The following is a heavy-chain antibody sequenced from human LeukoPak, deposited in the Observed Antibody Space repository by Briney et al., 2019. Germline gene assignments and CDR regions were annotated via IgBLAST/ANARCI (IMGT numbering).Heavy chain of an antibody. CDR1: GGSFSGYY. J-gene: IGHJ4*02. CDR3: ARVPGDY. V-gene: IGHV4-34*01. Sequence: SETLSLTCAVYGGSFSGYYWSWIRQPPGKGLEWIGEINHSGSTNYDPSLKSRVTISVDTSKNQFSLKLSSVTAADTAVYYCARVPGDYWGQGTLVTVSS. CDR2: INHSGST.